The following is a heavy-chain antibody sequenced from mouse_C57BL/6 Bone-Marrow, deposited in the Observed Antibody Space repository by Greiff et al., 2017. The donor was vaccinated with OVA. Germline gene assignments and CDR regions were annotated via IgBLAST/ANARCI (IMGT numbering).Heavy chain of an antibody. Sequence: EVQLQQSGAELVRPGASVKLSCTASGFNIKDDYMHWVQQRPEQGLEWIGRIDPENGDTEYASKFQGKATITADQSYHTAYQQLSSLTAEDTAVYYCTHTVVDFDYWGQGTTLTVSS. J-gene: IGHJ2*01. V-gene: IGHV14-4*01. CDR2: IDPENGDT. CDR1: GFNIKDDY. D-gene: IGHD1-1*01. CDR3: THTVVDFDY.